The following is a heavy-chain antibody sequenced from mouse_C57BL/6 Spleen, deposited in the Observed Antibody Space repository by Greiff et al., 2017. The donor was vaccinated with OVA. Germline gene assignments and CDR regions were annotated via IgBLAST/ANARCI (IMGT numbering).Heavy chain of an antibody. Sequence: EVKLMESGEGLVKPGGSLKLSCAASGFTFSSYAMSWVRQTPEKRLEWVAYISSGGDYIYYADTVKGRFTISRDNARNTLYLQMSSLKSEDTAMYYCTRRRELGHVYYAMDYWGQGTSVTVSS. CDR1: GFTFSSYA. J-gene: IGHJ4*01. V-gene: IGHV5-9-1*02. CDR3: TRRRELGHVYYAMDY. CDR2: ISSGGDYI. D-gene: IGHD4-1*01.